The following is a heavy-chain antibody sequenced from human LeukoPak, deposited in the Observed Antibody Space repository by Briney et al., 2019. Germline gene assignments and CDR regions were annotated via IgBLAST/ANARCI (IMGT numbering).Heavy chain of an antibody. V-gene: IGHV1-2*04. CDR3: ARAGGPVHSSGWRMLGSNWFDP. CDR1: GYTFTGYY. D-gene: IGHD6-19*01. CDR2: INPNSGGT. Sequence: GASVKVSCKASGYTFTGYYIHWVRQAPGQGLEWMGWINPNSGGTNYAQKFQGWVTMTRDTSISTAYMELSRLRSDDTAVYYCARAGGPVHSSGWRMLGSNWFDPWGQGTLVTVSS. J-gene: IGHJ5*02.